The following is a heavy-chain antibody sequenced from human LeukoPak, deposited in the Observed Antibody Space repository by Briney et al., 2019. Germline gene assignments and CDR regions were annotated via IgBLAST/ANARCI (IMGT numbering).Heavy chain of an antibody. CDR3: ARGFHSGRYYTGY. CDR2: IWYDGSNK. J-gene: IGHJ4*02. CDR1: GFTFSSYG. V-gene: IGHV3-33*01. D-gene: IGHD1-26*01. Sequence: GGSLRLSCAASGFTFSSYGMHWVRQAPGKGLEWVAVIWYDGSNKYYADSVKGRFTISRDNSKNTLYLQMNSLRAEDTAVYYCARGFHSGRYYTGYWGQGTLVTVSS.